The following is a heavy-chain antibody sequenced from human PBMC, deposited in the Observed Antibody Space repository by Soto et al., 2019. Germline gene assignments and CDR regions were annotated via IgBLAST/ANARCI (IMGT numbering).Heavy chain of an antibody. V-gene: IGHV2-5*02. CDR3: AYRFLSGVGEY. CDR2: IYWDDDK. Sequence: QITLKESGPTLVKPTQTLTLTCTFSGFSFSTNGVGVAWIRQPPGGALEWLALIYWDDDKKYNPSLRSRLSITRDTSKNQVLFTMSNMDPVDTATYYCAYRFLSGVGEYWGPGTLVTVSS. J-gene: IGHJ4*02. CDR1: GFSFSTNGVG. D-gene: IGHD3-16*01.